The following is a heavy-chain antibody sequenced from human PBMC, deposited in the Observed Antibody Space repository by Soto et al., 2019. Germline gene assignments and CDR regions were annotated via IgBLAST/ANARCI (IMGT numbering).Heavy chain of an antibody. CDR2: INQDANEK. V-gene: IGHV3-7*04. CDR1: GFMFSSHW. J-gene: IGHJ4*02. Sequence: EVQLVESGGGLVQPGGSLRLSCAASGFMFSSHWMSWVRHAPGKGLEWVANINQDANEKYYVDSVKGRFTISRDNGKNSLYLQLNSLRAEDTAVYYCARDHVTPGLYSDYWGQGNLVTVSS. D-gene: IGHD2-15*01. CDR3: ARDHVTPGLYSDY.